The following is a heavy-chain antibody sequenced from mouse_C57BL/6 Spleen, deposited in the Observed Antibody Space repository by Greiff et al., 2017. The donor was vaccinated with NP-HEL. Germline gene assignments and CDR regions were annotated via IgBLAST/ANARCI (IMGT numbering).Heavy chain of an antibody. CDR3: ARRSVYYGYVYAMDY. Sequence: VQLQQPGAELVRPGSSVKLSCKASGYTFTSYWMHWVKQRPIQGLEWIGNIDPSDSGTHYNQKFKDKATLTVDKSSSTAYMQLSSLTSEDSAVYYGARRSVYYGYVYAMDYWGQGTSVTVSS. CDR1: GYTFTSYW. V-gene: IGHV1-52*01. J-gene: IGHJ4*01. D-gene: IGHD2-2*01. CDR2: IDPSDSGT.